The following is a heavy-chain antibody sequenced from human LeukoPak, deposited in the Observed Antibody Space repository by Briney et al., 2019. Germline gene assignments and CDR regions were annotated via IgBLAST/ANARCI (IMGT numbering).Heavy chain of an antibody. CDR1: GFTFSIYA. D-gene: IGHD4-17*01. V-gene: IGHV3-23*01. CDR2: ISGSGGST. CDR3: AKLDYGDYVDY. J-gene: IGHJ4*02. Sequence: PGGSLRLSCTASGFTFSIYALNWVRQAPGKGLEWVSTISGSGGSTYYADSVKGRFTISRDNSKNTLYLQMNSLRAEDTAVYYCAKLDYGDYVDYWGQGTLVTVSS.